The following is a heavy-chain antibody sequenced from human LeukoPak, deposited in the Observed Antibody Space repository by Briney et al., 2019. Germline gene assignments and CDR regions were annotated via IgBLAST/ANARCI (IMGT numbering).Heavy chain of an antibody. J-gene: IGHJ4*02. D-gene: IGHD3-22*01. V-gene: IGHV1-69*13. CDR1: GGTFSSYA. CDR2: IIPIFGTA. CDR3: PRGELNYYDSSGYAYFDY. Sequence: SVKVSCKASGGTFSSYAISWVRQAPGQGLEWMGGIIPIFGTANYAQKFQGRVTITADESTSTAYMELSSLRSEDTAVYYCPRGELNYYDSSGYAYFDYWGQGTLVTVSS.